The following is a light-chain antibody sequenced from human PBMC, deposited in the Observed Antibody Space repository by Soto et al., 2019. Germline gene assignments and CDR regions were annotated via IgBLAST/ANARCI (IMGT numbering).Light chain of an antibody. CDR3: QQSYSTPPWT. Sequence: DIKMTQSPSSLSASVGDGVTITCRASQSIVTYLNWYLQKPGRAPKLLIYAASNLQSGVPSRFSGSGSGTDFTLTISSLQPEDFSTYFCQQSYSTPPWTFGQGTKVDIK. CDR2: AAS. CDR1: QSIVTY. J-gene: IGKJ1*01. V-gene: IGKV1-39*01.